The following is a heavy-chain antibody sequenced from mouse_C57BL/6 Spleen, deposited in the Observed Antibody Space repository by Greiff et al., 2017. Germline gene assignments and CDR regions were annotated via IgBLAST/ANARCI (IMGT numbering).Heavy chain of an antibody. V-gene: IGHV1-80*01. Sequence: VQLPESGAELVKPGASVKISCKASGYAFSSYWLNWVKQGPGKGLEWIGQIYPGDGDTNYNGKFKGKATLTADKSSSTAYMQLSSLTSEDSSVYFCLIYYYGSSYDAMDYWGQGTSVTVSS. CDR3: LIYYYGSSYDAMDY. CDR2: IYPGDGDT. J-gene: IGHJ4*01. CDR1: GYAFSSYW. D-gene: IGHD1-1*01.